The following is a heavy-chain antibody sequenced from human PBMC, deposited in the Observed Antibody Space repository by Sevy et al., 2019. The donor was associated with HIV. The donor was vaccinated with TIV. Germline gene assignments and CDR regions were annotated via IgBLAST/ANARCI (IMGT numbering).Heavy chain of an antibody. CDR3: ARGVGGIAAADGAFDI. V-gene: IGHV1-69*13. Sequence: ASVKVSCKASGGTFSSYAISWARQAPGRGLEWMGGIIPIFGTANYAQKFQGRVTITADESTSTAYMELSSLRSEDTAVYYCARGVGGIAAADGAFDIWGQGTMVTVSS. CDR2: IIPIFGTA. CDR1: GGTFSSYA. J-gene: IGHJ3*02. D-gene: IGHD6-13*01.